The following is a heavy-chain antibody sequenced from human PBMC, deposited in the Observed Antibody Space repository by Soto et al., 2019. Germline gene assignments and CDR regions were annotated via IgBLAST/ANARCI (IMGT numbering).Heavy chain of an antibody. CDR1: GGTFSSYA. CDR3: ASIRERLYSSSSLDY. V-gene: IGHV1-69*13. J-gene: IGHJ4*02. Sequence: SVKVSCKASGGTFSSYAISWVRQAPGQGLEWMGGIIPIFGTANYAQKFQGRVTITADESTSTAYIELSSLRSEDTAVYYCASIRERLYSSSSLDYWGQGTLVTV. D-gene: IGHD6-6*01. CDR2: IIPIFGTA.